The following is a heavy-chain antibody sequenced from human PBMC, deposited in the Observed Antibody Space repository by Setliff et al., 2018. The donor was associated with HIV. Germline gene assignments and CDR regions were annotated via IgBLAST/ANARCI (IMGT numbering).Heavy chain of an antibody. J-gene: IGHJ3*02. Sequence: ASVKVSCKASGGTFSNSAINWVRQAPGQGLEWMGRIIPMSGTTHFTQNFQGRVTFTADKSTTTAYMDLRSLRSEDTAVYYCARGILGGFDAFDIWGQGTMVTVSS. CDR3: ARGILGGFDAFDI. V-gene: IGHV1-69*06. CDR2: IIPMSGTT. CDR1: GGTFSNSA.